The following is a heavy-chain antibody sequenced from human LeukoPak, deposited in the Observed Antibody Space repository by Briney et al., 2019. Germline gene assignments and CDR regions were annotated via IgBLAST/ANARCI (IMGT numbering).Heavy chain of an antibody. V-gene: IGHV1-24*01. CDR1: GYTLTELS. CDR2: FDPEDGET. Sequence: ASVKVSCTVSGYTLTELSMHWVRQAPGKGLEWMGGFDPEDGETIYAQKFQGRVTMTEDTSTDTAYMELSSLRSEDTAVYYCATVDCGGDCYSYWGQGTLVTVSS. J-gene: IGHJ4*02. D-gene: IGHD2-21*02. CDR3: ATVDCGGDCYSY.